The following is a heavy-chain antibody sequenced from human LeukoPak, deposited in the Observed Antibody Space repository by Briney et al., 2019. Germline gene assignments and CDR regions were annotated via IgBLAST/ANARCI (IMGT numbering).Heavy chain of an antibody. CDR1: GYTFTGHY. CDR3: ARAAIAVAGDYHYHYMDV. D-gene: IGHD6-19*01. J-gene: IGHJ6*03. Sequence: ASVKVSCKASGYTFTGHYMHWVRQAPGQGLEWMGWIYPTSGDIDYSHIFEGRVTMTRDTSTSTAYMELSRLSSDDTAVYYCARAAIAVAGDYHYHYMDVWGKGTTVTVSS. CDR2: IYPTSGDI. V-gene: IGHV1-2*02.